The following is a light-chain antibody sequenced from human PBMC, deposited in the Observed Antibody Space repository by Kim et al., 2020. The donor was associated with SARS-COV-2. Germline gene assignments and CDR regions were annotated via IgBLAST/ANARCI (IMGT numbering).Light chain of an antibody. V-gene: IGKV3-11*01. CDR1: QSIDSY. CDR3: QQRKDWPQT. J-gene: IGKJ1*01. CDR2: DAS. Sequence: EILLTQSPASLSVSPGERATLSYRASQSIDSYLAWYQHKPGLAPRLLIFDASKRATGVPDRFGASGSGTDFTLTINNLESDDFAVYYCQQRKDWPQTFGQGTKVDIK.